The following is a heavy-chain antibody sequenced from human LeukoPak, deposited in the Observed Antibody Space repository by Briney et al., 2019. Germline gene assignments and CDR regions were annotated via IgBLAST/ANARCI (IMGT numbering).Heavy chain of an antibody. D-gene: IGHD6-19*01. J-gene: IGHJ4*02. V-gene: IGHV4-34*01. Sequence: SETLSLTCAVYGGSFSGYYWSWIRQPPGKGLEWIGEINHSGSTNYNPSLKRRVTISVDTSMSQFSLKLSSVTAADTAVYYCARFMSGWYSDYWGQGALVTVSS. CDR3: ARFMSGWYSDY. CDR1: GGSFSGYY. CDR2: INHSGST.